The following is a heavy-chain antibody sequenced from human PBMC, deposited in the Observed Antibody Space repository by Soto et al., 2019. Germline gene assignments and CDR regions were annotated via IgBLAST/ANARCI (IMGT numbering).Heavy chain of an antibody. CDR3: ARGGSLWFGDLSIDY. V-gene: IGHV1-3*01. Sequence: QVQLVQSGAEVKKPGASVKVSCKASGYTFTSYAIHWVRQAPGQRLEWMGWINAGNGNTKYSQKFQGRVTITRDTSASTAYMELSSLRSEDTAVYSCARGGSLWFGDLSIDYWGQGTLVTVSS. CDR1: GYTFTSYA. CDR2: INAGNGNT. D-gene: IGHD3-10*01. J-gene: IGHJ4*02.